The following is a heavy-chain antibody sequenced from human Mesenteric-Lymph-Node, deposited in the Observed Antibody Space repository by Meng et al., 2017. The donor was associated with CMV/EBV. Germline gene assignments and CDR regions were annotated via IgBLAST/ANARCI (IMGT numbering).Heavy chain of an antibody. Sequence: GGASSRGGYYWSWIRQPPGKGLECIGYIYYSGRTYYNPSLKSRVTISVDTSKNQFSLKLSSVTAADTAVYYCARVGGGNSYYYFDYWGQGTLVTVSS. CDR2: IYYSGRT. CDR1: GGASSRGGYY. V-gene: IGHV4-31*02. D-gene: IGHD5-18*01. CDR3: ARVGGGNSYYYFDY. J-gene: IGHJ4*02.